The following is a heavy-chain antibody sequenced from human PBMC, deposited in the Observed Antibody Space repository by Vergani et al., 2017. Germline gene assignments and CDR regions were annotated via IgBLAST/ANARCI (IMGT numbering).Heavy chain of an antibody. CDR2: IYYSGST. V-gene: IGHV4-39*01. D-gene: IGHD2-2*01. CDR1: GGSISSYY. CDR3: ASLVYCSSTGCLWRATAEYFQH. J-gene: IGHJ1*01. Sequence: QVQLQESGPGLVKPSETLSLTCTVSGGSISSYYWGWIRQPPGKGLEWIGSIYYSGSTYYNPSLKSRVTIFVDTSKNQFSLKLSSVTAADTAVYYCASLVYCSSTGCLWRATAEYFQHWGQGTLVTVSS.